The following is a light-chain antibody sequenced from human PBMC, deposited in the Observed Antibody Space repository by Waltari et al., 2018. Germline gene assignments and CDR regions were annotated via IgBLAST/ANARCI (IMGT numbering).Light chain of an antibody. CDR2: DVS. J-gene: IGLJ2*01. CDR1: GRDIGTHEY. CDR3: CSYTSGTSVT. V-gene: IGLV2-14*03. Sequence: SALTQPASVSGSPGQSITISCTGVGRDIGTHEYVSWYQQHPGKAPKLIIYDVSHRPSGVSNRFSGSKSGSSASLTISGLQAEDEADYYCCSYTSGTSVTFGGGTKVTVL.